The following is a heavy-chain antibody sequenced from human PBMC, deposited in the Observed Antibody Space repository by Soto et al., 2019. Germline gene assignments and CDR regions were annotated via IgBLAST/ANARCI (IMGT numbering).Heavy chain of an antibody. D-gene: IGHD3-10*01. V-gene: IGHV4-39*01. CDR1: GGSISHSSYY. J-gene: IGHJ4*02. CDR2: IYYSGST. CDR3: ARHLLRFGELSKFDY. Sequence: SETLCSTDTISGGSISHSSYYWGRLRQQQGKGLEWIGSIYYSGSTYYNPSLKSRVTISVDTSKNQFSLKLSSVTAADTAVYYCARHLLRFGELSKFDYWGQGTLVTVSS.